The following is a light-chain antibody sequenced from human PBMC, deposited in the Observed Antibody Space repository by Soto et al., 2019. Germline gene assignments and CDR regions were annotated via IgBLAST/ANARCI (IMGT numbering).Light chain of an antibody. CDR2: GDN. J-gene: IGLJ2*01. CDR3: QSYVSSLSHVV. V-gene: IGLV1-40*01. Sequence: QAVVTQPPSVSGAPGQSVTIHCTGSSSNIGSYYDVHWYQQLPGTVPKLLIYGDNHRPSGVTDRFSGSKSGTSASLAITGRQAEEESDYYCQSYVSSLSHVVFGGGTKLTVL. CDR1: SSNIGSYYD.